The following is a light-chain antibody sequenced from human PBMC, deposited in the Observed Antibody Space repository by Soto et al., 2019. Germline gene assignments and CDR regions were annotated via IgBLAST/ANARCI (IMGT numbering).Light chain of an antibody. V-gene: IGLV6-57*04. CDR2: EDN. J-gene: IGLJ3*02. Sequence: NFMLTQPHSVSESPGKTVTISCTRSSGSIASNYVQWYQQRPGCAPTTVIYEDNQRASGVPDRFSGSIDSSPNSASLTTSGLRSEDEADYSCQSYDGANRVFGGGTKLTVL. CDR3: QSYDGANRV. CDR1: SGSIASNY.